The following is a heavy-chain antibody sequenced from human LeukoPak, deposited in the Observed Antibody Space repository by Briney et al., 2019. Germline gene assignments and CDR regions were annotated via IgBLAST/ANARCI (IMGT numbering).Heavy chain of an antibody. V-gene: IGHV1-58*02. J-gene: IGHJ4*02. D-gene: IGHD3-22*01. CDR3: AAPTRSSGYYFNLDY. Sequence: ASVKVSCKASGFTFTSSAMQWVRQARGQRLEWIGWIVVGSGNTNYAQKFQERVTITRDMSTSTAYMELSSLRSEDTAVYYCAAPTRSSGYYFNLDYWGQGTLVTVSS. CDR2: IVVGSGNT. CDR1: GFTFTSSA.